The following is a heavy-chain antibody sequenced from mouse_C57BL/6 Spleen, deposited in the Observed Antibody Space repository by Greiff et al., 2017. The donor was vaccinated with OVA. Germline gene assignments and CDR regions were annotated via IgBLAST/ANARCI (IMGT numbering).Heavy chain of an antibody. CDR3: ARRRYYYGSSYFDY. V-gene: IGHV1-18*01. J-gene: IGHJ2*01. Sequence: EVQGVESGPELVKPGASVKIPCKASGYTFTDYNMDWVKQSHGKSLEWIGDINPNNGGTIYNQKFKGKATLTVDKSSSTAYMELRSLTSEDTAVYYCARRRYYYGSSYFDYWGQGTTLTVSS. CDR1: GYTFTDYN. CDR2: INPNNGGT. D-gene: IGHD1-1*01.